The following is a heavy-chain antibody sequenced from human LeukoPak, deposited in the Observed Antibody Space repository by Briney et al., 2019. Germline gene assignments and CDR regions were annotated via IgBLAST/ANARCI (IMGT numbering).Heavy chain of an antibody. Sequence: GASVKVSCKASGYTFTDYYIHWVRQAPGQGLEWIGWINPNRGGTNYAQNFQGRVTMTRDTSISTAYMELSRLRSADTAVYYCARALELWGQGTLVAVSS. CDR3: ARALEL. V-gene: IGHV1-2*02. CDR2: INPNRGGT. CDR1: GYTFTDYY. J-gene: IGHJ5*02.